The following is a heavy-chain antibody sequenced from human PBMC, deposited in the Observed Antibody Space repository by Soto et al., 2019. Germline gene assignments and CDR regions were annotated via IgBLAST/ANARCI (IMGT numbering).Heavy chain of an antibody. V-gene: IGHV4-31*03. Sequence: SETLSLTCTVSGASISSGRSYWSWIRQHPGKGLEWIGNMFYSGSTYYHPSLKSRVNISADTSKNQFSLRLTSVTPADTAVYYCARDNGYGHFDSWGQGTLVT. D-gene: IGHD5-12*01. CDR2: MFYSGST. J-gene: IGHJ4*02. CDR1: GASISSGRSY. CDR3: ARDNGYGHFDS.